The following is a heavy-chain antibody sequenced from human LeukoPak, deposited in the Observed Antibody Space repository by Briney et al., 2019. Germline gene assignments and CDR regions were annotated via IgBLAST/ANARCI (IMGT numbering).Heavy chain of an antibody. Sequence: SQTLSPTCTVSGGSISSGGYYWSWIRQHPGKGLEWIGYIYYRGSTYYNPSLKSRVTISVDTSKNQFSLKLSSVTAADTAVYYCAREVGGTALRFDPWGQGTLVTVSS. V-gene: IGHV4-31*03. J-gene: IGHJ5*02. CDR3: AREVGGTALRFDP. D-gene: IGHD1-7*01. CDR2: IYYRGST. CDR1: GGSISSGGYY.